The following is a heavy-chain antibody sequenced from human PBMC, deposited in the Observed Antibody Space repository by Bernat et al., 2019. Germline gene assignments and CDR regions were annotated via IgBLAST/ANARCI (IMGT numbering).Heavy chain of an antibody. CDR2: INSDGSST. Sequence: EVQLVESGGGLVQPGGSLRLSCAASGFTFSSYWMHWVRQAPGKGLVWVSRINSDGSSTSYADSVKGRFTISRDNAKNTLYLQMNSLRAEDTALYYCAKDIGYCSGGSCYYYYYGMDVWGQGTTVTVSS. CDR3: AKDIGYCSGGSCYYYYYGMDV. CDR1: GFTFSSYW. J-gene: IGHJ6*02. V-gene: IGHV3-74*01. D-gene: IGHD2-15*01.